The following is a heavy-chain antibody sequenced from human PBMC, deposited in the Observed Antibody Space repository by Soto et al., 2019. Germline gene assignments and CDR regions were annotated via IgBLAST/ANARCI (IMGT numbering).Heavy chain of an antibody. D-gene: IGHD6-13*01. Sequence: PGGSLRLSCAASGFTFSIYAMRWVRHAPGKGLEWVSAISGSGGSTYYADSVKGRFTISRDNSKNTLYLQMNSLRAEDTAVYYCARVVGVAGGRRIWLDPWGQGTLVTVSS. V-gene: IGHV3-23*01. CDR3: ARVVGVAGGRRIWLDP. CDR1: GFTFSIYA. J-gene: IGHJ5*02. CDR2: ISGSGGST.